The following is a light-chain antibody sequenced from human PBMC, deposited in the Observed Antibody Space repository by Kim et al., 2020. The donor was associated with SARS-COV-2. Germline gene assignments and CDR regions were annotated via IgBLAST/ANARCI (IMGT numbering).Light chain of an antibody. J-gene: IGLJ3*02. CDR3: LLSYSDARV. CDR1: AGAVTSDHY. V-gene: IGLV7-46*01. CDR2: DTT. Sequence: PGGSVTVTCGSNAGAVTSDHYSCWFQQKPGHAPRTLIYDTTNNHSWTPARFSGSLLGGKSALTLAGAQPEDEAEYYCLLSYSDARVFGGGTQLTVL.